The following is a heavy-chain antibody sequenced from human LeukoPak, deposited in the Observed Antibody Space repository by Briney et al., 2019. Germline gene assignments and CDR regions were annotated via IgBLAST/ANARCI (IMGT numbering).Heavy chain of an antibody. CDR3: AKDMSYYYDTSGRAGY. Sequence: GGSLRLSCAASGFTFSSYAMSWVRQAPGKGLEWVSAISGSGGSTYYADSVKGRFTISRDNSKNTLYLQMNSLRAEDTAVYYCAKDMSYYYDTSGRAGYWGQGTLVTVSS. J-gene: IGHJ4*02. CDR2: ISGSGGST. D-gene: IGHD3-22*01. V-gene: IGHV3-23*01. CDR1: GFTFSSYA.